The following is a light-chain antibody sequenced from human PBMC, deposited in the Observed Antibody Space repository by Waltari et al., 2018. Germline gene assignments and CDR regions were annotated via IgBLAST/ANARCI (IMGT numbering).Light chain of an antibody. CDR2: VNSDGSH. J-gene: IGLJ3*02. V-gene: IGLV4-69*01. CDR1: SAHSSNI. Sequence: QLVLTQSPSASASLGASVKLTCTPSSAHSSNIIAWLQQKPEKGPRYLMKVNSDGSHSKGDEIPDRFSGSSSGAERYLTISTVQSEDEADYYCQTGGHGTWVFGGGTKLTVL. CDR3: QTGGHGTWV.